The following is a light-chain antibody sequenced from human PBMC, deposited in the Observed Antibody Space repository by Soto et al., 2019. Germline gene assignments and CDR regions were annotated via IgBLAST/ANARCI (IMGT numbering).Light chain of an antibody. J-gene: IGKJ1*01. CDR3: QQYKSLSWT. CDR1: QTISSW. CDR2: KAS. Sequence: DIQMTQSPSTLSASVGDRVSITCRASQTISSWLAWYQQKPGKAPKLLIYKASSLHSGVPSRVSGSGSGTEFTLSISNLQPDDFATYYCQQYKSLSWTFGQGTKVEIK. V-gene: IGKV1-5*03.